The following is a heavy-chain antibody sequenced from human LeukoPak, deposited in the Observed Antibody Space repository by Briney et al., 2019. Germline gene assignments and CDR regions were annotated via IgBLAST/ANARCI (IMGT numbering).Heavy chain of an antibody. CDR2: INHSGST. V-gene: IGHV4-34*01. Sequence: SETLSLTCAVYGGSFSGYYWSWIRQPPGKGLEWIGEINHSGSTNYNPSLKSRVTISVDTSKNQFSLKLSSVTAADTAVYCASANQRGYRYGTFDYWGQGTLVTVSS. CDR3: ASANQRGYRYGTFDY. CDR1: GGSFSGYY. J-gene: IGHJ4*02. D-gene: IGHD5-18*01.